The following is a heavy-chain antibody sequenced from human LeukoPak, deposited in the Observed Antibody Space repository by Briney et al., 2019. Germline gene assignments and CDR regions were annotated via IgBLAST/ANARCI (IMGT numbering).Heavy chain of an antibody. CDR2: IRSKAYGETA. CDR1: GFTFGDYA. Sequence: NPGGSLRLSCTASGFTFGDYAMSWIRQAPGKGLEWVGFIRSKAYGETADYAASVKGRSTISRDDSKAIAYLQMNSLKTEDTAVYHCTRDRGAYNLYDYWGQGTLVTVSS. CDR3: TRDRGAYNLYDY. D-gene: IGHD1-1*01. V-gene: IGHV3-49*05. J-gene: IGHJ4*02.